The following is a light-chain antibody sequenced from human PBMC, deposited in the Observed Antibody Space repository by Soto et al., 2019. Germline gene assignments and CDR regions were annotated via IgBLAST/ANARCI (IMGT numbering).Light chain of an antibody. CDR2: GVT. CDR3: SSFTSDRIYV. J-gene: IGLJ1*01. V-gene: IGLV2-14*03. Sequence: QSVLTQPTSVSGSPGQSITISCTGNHNDIGTYDYVSWYQQHPGIAPRLLIYGVTTRPSGISDRFSASKSGLTASLTISGLQPEDEADYYCSSFTSDRIYVFGPGTKLTVL. CDR1: HNDIGTYDY.